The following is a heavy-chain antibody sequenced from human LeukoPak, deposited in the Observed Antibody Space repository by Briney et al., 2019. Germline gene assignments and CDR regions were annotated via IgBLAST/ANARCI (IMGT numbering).Heavy chain of an antibody. CDR3: AGNRNALGDVNWLDP. J-gene: IGHJ5*02. V-gene: IGHV4-59*01. Sequence: PSETLSLTCTVSGASINGYYWNWIRQSPGKGLELIAFIYDTGSSNYNTSLRSRVTISLDTSKNQFSLKLKSVTAADTAVYYCAGNRNALGDVNWLDPWGQGTLVTVSS. CDR1: GASINGYY. CDR2: IYDTGSS. D-gene: IGHD3-16*01.